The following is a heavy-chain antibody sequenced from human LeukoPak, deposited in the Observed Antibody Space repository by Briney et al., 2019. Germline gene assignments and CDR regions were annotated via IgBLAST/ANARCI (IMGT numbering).Heavy chain of an antibody. V-gene: IGHV3-48*04. D-gene: IGHD1-26*01. CDR1: GFTFSSYS. J-gene: IGHJ4*02. CDR3: ASPWEEFFFDK. Sequence: GGSLRLSCAASGFTFSSYSMNWVRQAPGKGLEWVSYISSSSSTIYYADAVKGRFTIYRDNAKKSVYLQMNSLRAEDTAVYYCASPWEEFFFDKWGQGTLVTVSS. CDR2: ISSSSSTI.